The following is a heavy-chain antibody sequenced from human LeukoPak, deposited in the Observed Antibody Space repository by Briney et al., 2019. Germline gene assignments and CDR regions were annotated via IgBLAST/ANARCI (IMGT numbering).Heavy chain of an antibody. CDR1: GYSFTNYD. Sequence: ASVKVSCKATGYSFTNYDINWVRQATGQGLEWMGWMHPHSGNTGYAQNFQGRVTMTRNTSITTAYMELSSLRSEDTAVYYCARVLGRTKFDPWGQGTLVPVSS. CDR3: ARVLGRTKFDP. CDR2: MHPHSGNT. V-gene: IGHV1-8*01. D-gene: IGHD2-8*01. J-gene: IGHJ5*02.